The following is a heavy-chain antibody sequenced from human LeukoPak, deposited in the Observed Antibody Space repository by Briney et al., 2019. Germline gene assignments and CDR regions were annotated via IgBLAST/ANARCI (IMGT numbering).Heavy chain of an antibody. CDR1: GYIFTRYG. Sequence: ASVKVSCKASGYIFTRYGIGWVRQAPGQGLEWMGWISAHYGNTNYAQKFQDRVTMTTDTSTNTAYMELRSLRPDDTAVYYCARDFFHGHCSGLSCFLLDYWGQGSLVTVSS. V-gene: IGHV1-18*04. CDR3: ARDFFHGHCSGLSCFLLDY. CDR2: ISAHYGNT. J-gene: IGHJ4*02. D-gene: IGHD2-15*01.